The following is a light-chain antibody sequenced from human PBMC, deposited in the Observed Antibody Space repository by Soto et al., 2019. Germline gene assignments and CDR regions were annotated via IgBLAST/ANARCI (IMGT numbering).Light chain of an antibody. Sequence: DIQMTQSPSTLSASVGDRVTITCRASQSISTSLAWYQQKPGKAPNLLIYKASSLETGIPDRFSGSGSGTDFTLTISRLEPEDFAVYYCQQYGSSRGAFGQGTKV. V-gene: IGKV1-5*03. J-gene: IGKJ1*01. CDR1: QSISTS. CDR2: KAS. CDR3: QQYGSSRGA.